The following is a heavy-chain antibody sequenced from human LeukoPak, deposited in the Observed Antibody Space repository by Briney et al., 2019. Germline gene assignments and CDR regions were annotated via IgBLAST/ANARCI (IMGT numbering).Heavy chain of an antibody. J-gene: IGHJ5*02. D-gene: IGHD2-15*01. Sequence: SVKVSCKASGGTFSSYAISWVRQAPGQGLEWMGRIIPILGIANYAQKFQGRVTITADKSTSTAYMELSSLRSEDTAVYYCARDEDSRGYCRGGSCSWFDPWGQGTLVTVSS. CDR2: IIPILGIA. CDR1: GGTFSSYA. CDR3: ARDEDSRGYCRGGSCSWFDP. V-gene: IGHV1-69*04.